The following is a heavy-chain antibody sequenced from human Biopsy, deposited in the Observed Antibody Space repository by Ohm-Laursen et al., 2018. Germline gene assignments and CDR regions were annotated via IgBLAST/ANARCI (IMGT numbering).Heavy chain of an antibody. D-gene: IGHD3-22*01. CDR1: GDAISSYY. CDR2: VYYTGST. CDR3: ARDRGYYSDRTVPGYFDL. Sequence: GTLSLTCTVSGDAISSYYWSWIRQPPGKGLEWIGYVYYTGSTDYNPSLQSRVTISVDTSKNHFSLRLRSVTPADTAIYYCARDRGYYSDRTVPGYFDLWGRGTLVTVSS. J-gene: IGHJ2*01. V-gene: IGHV4-59*01.